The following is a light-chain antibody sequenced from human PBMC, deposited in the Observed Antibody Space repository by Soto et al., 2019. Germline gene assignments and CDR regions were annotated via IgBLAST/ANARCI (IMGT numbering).Light chain of an antibody. CDR2: WAS. Sequence: EIVMTQSPDSLAVSLGERATINCKSSQSVLYSSNNNNYLAWYQQKPGQPPKLLIYWASTRESGVPDRFSGSGSGTDFTLTISSLQAEDVAVYYCQQYYSIPPTFGQGTKVDIK. V-gene: IGKV4-1*01. CDR1: QSVLYSSNNNNY. CDR3: QQYYSIPPT. J-gene: IGKJ2*01.